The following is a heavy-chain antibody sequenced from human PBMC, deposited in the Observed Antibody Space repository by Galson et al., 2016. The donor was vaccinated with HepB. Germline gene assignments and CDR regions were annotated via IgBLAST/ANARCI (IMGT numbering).Heavy chain of an antibody. J-gene: IGHJ4*02. D-gene: IGHD1-26*01. CDR3: VTPRIGGSYFRPFDS. V-gene: IGHV3-30*03. CDR1: GFIFSTYG. CDR2: ITHDASNT. Sequence: SLRLSCAASGFIFSTYGMHWVRQAPGKGLEWVAVITHDASNTYHADSVKGRFTISRDNSKDTLYLQMNSLRPEDSAVYYCVTPRIGGSYFRPFDSWGQGTLVTVSS.